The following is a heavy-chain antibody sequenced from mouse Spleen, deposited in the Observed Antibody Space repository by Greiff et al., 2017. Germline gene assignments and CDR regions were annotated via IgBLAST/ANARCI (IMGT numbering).Heavy chain of an antibody. CDR2: ISSGGGNT. CDR3: ARHRTARASYYYAMDY. V-gene: IGHV5-9-3*01. D-gene: IGHD3-2*01. CDR1: GFTFSSYA. Sequence: EVQVVESGGGLVKRGGSLKLSCAASGFTFSSYAMSWVRQTPEKRLEWVATISSGGGNTYYPDGVKGRFTISRDNAKNTLYLQMSSLKSEDTAMYYCARHRTARASYYYAMDYWGQGTSVTVSS. J-gene: IGHJ4*01.